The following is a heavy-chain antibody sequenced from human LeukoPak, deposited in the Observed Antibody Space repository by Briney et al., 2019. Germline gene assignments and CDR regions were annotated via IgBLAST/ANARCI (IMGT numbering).Heavy chain of an antibody. J-gene: IGHJ4*02. V-gene: IGHV3-11*04. CDR3: ARGAYSGYSYGYFDY. Sequence: GGSLRLSCAASGFTFSDYYMSWIRQAPGKGLEWVSYISSSGSTIYYADPVKGRFTISRDNAKNSLYLQMNSLRAEDTAVYYCARGAYSGYSYGYFDYWGQGTLVTVSS. CDR1: GFTFSDYY. D-gene: IGHD5-18*01. CDR2: ISSSGSTI.